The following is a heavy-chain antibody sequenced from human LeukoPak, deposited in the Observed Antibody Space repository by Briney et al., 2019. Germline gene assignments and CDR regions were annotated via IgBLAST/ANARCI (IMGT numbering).Heavy chain of an antibody. CDR3: AKDHLLQYGSVGGELAPDY. CDR2: ISFDGSNK. V-gene: IGHV3-30*02. Sequence: PGRSLRLSCAASGFTFSNHDMHWVRQAPGKGLEWLTFISFDGSNKHYADSVKGRFTISRDNSKSTLYLHMNSLRPEDTAVYYCAKDHLLQYGSVGGELAPDYWGQGTLVTVSS. J-gene: IGHJ4*02. D-gene: IGHD3-10*01. CDR1: GFTFSNHD.